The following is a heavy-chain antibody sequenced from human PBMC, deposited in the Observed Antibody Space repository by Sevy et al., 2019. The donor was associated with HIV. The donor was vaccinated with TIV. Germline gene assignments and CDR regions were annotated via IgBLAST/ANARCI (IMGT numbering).Heavy chain of an antibody. CDR1: GFTFSSYW. D-gene: IGHD3-3*01. Sequence: GGSLRLSCAASGFTFSSYWMHWIRQAPGKGLVWVSRINSDGSGTSYADSVKGRFTISRDNAKNTLYLQMNSLRAEDTAVYYCARDFWSAQRGMDVWGQGTTVTVSS. J-gene: IGHJ6*02. CDR3: ARDFWSAQRGMDV. CDR2: INSDGSGT. V-gene: IGHV3-74*01.